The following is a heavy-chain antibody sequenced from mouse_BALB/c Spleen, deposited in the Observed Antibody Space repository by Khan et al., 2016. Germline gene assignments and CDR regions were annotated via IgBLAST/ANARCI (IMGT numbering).Heavy chain of an antibody. Sequence: EVELVESGGGLVQPGGSLKLSCATSRFSFSDYYMYWVRQTPEKRLEWVAYISNGGGSTYYPDTVKGRFTISRDNAKNTLYLQMSRRKSEGTAMYCCERPGYYGSSGFAYWGKGTLVTVSA. D-gene: IGHD1-1*01. CDR3: ERPGYYGSSGFAY. V-gene: IGHV5-12*02. J-gene: IGHJ3*01. CDR1: RFSFSDYY. CDR2: ISNGGGST.